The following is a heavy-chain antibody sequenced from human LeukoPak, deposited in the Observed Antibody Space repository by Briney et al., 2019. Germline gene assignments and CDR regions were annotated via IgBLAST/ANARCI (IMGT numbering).Heavy chain of an antibody. CDR1: GFAFSSYV. V-gene: IGHV3-23*01. CDR3: AAAAGNNHPFEY. Sequence: PGGSLRLSCAASGFAFSSYVMSWVSQAPGKGLEWVSEISGSGGSTSYADSVKGRFSISRDNSKNTLYVQMNSLRAEDTAVYYCAAAAGNNHPFEYWGQGTLVTVSS. D-gene: IGHD6-13*01. J-gene: IGHJ4*02. CDR2: ISGSGGST.